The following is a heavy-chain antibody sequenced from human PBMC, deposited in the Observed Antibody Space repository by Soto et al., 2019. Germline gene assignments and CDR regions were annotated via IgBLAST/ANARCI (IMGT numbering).Heavy chain of an antibody. V-gene: IGHV4-31*01. Sequence: QVQLQESGPGLVKPSQTLSLTCTVSGGSISSGGYYWSWIRQHPGKGLEWIGYIYYSGSTYYNPSXXSXVIXSVDTSKTQFSLKLSSVTAADTAVYYCARRGHFDIWGQGTMVTVSS. CDR2: IYYSGST. D-gene: IGHD5-12*01. CDR1: GGSISSGGYY. J-gene: IGHJ3*02. CDR3: ARRGHFDI.